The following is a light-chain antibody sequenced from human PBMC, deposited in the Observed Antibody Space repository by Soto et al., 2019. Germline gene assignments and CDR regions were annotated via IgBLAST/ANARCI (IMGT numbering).Light chain of an antibody. CDR2: GAS. CDR1: QSVSSNY. Sequence: EIVLTQSPGTLPLSPGERATLSCRASQSVSSNYLVWYQQKPGQAPRPLIYGASSRATGIPDRFSGSGSGNYFTRSINRREPDDFAVYCCQTYANSPLTFGEGTELEIK. J-gene: IGKJ2*01. V-gene: IGKV3-20*01. CDR3: QTYANSPLT.